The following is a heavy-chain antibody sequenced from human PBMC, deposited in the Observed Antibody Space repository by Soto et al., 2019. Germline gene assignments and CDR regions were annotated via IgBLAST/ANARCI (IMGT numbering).Heavy chain of an antibody. V-gene: IGHV4-31*03. CDR2: IYYSGST. CDR1: GGSISSGGYY. Sequence: QVQLQESGPGLVKPSQTLSLTCSVSGGSISSGGYYWSWIRQHPGKGLEWIAYIYYSGSTYYNPSINSRVTISVDTSKNQFSLKLSSVTAADTAMYYCAREPCGGDCYGYYYHGMDVWGQGTTVTVSS. D-gene: IGHD2-21*02. J-gene: IGHJ6*02. CDR3: AREPCGGDCYGYYYHGMDV.